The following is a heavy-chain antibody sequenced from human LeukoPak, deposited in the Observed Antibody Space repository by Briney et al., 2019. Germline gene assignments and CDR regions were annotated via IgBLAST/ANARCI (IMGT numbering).Heavy chain of an antibody. CDR2: MNPNSGNT. V-gene: IGHV1-8*03. Sequence: EASVKVSCKASGYTFTGYYMHWVRQAPGQGLEWMGWMNPNSGNTGYAQKFQGRVTITRNTSISTAYMELSSLRSEDTAVYYCARGGDPQLGNNWFDPWGQGTLVTVSS. J-gene: IGHJ5*02. CDR3: ARGGDPQLGNNWFDP. D-gene: IGHD3-10*01. CDR1: GYTFTGYY.